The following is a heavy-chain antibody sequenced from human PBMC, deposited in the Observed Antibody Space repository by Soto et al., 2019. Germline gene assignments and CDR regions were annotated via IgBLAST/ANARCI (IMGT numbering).Heavy chain of an antibody. V-gene: IGHV3-23*01. CDR3: AKETVDIVATTNPFDY. D-gene: IGHD5-12*01. Sequence: GGSLRLSCAASGFTFSSYAMHWVRQAPGKGLEWVSAISGSGGSTYYADSVKGRFTISRDNSKNTLYLQMNSLRAEDTAVYYYAKETVDIVATTNPFDYWGQGTLVTVSS. CDR2: ISGSGGST. CDR1: GFTFSSYA. J-gene: IGHJ4*02.